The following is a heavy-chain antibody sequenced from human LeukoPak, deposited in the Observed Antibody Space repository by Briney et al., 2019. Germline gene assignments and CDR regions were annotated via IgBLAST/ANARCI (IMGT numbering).Heavy chain of an antibody. D-gene: IGHD3-16*01. V-gene: IGHV3-66*01. Sequence: PGGSLRLSCAASEFTVSSNYMNWVRQAPGKGLEWVSFIYSGGSTYYADSVRGRFTISGDSSKNTLYLQMNSLRAEDTAVYFCATFTPLRAFDFWGQGTLVTVSS. CDR3: ATFTPLRAFDF. J-gene: IGHJ4*02. CDR1: EFTVSSNY. CDR2: IYSGGST.